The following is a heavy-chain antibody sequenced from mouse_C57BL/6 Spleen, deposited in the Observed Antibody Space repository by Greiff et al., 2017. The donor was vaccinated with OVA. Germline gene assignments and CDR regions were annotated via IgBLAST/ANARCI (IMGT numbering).Heavy chain of an antibody. V-gene: IGHV5-17*01. Sequence: EVKVVESGGGLVKPGGSLKLSCAASGFTFSDYGMHWVRQAPEQGLEWVAYISSGSSTIYYADKVKGRFTISRDNAKNTLFLQMTSLRSEDTAMYYCARNDPYAMDYWGQGTSVTVAS. CDR3: ARNDPYAMDY. CDR2: ISSGSSTI. J-gene: IGHJ4*01. CDR1: GFTFSDYG.